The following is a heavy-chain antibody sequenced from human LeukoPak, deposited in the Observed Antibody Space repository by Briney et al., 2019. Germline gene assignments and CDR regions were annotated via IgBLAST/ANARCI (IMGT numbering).Heavy chain of an antibody. D-gene: IGHD5-12*01. Sequence: GGSLRLSCAASGFTFSSYWMTWVRQAPGKGLEWVANIKQDGSEKYYVDSVKGRFTISRDNAKNSLYLQMNSLRAEDTAVYYCASEPTFYSGYVPHYFEYWGQGTLVTVSS. CDR2: IKQDGSEK. CDR3: ASEPTFYSGYVPHYFEY. J-gene: IGHJ4*02. CDR1: GFTFSSYW. V-gene: IGHV3-7*03.